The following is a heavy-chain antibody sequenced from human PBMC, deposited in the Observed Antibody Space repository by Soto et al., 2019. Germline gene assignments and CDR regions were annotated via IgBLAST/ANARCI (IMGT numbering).Heavy chain of an antibody. CDR1: GFTFSSNW. Sequence: EVQLVESGGGLVQPGGSLRLSCAASGFTFSSNWMGWVRQAPGKGLEWVANIKRDGSDKYYVDSVKGRFTISRDNAKNSLYLQMNSLRDEDTAVYYCARPLGWRDAFDVWGHGTVVTVSS. V-gene: IGHV3-7*01. CDR3: ARPLGWRDAFDV. D-gene: IGHD6-19*01. J-gene: IGHJ3*01. CDR2: IKRDGSDK.